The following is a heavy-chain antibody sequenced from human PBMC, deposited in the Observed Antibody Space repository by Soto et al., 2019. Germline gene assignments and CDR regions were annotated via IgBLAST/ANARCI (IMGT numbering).Heavy chain of an antibody. J-gene: IGHJ3*02. Sequence: LSLTCTVSGGSISSGYYYWSWIRQPPGKGLEWIGYIYYSGSTYYNPSLKSRVTISVDTSKNQFSLKLSSVTAADTAVYYCARSPPSQDIVVVPAAEFDAFDIWGQGTMVTVSS. CDR2: IYYSGST. D-gene: IGHD2-2*01. V-gene: IGHV4-30-4*01. CDR3: ARSPPSQDIVVVPAAEFDAFDI. CDR1: GGSISSGYYY.